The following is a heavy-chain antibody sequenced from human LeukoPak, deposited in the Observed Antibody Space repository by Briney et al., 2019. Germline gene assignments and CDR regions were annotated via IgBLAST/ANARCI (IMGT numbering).Heavy chain of an antibody. J-gene: IGHJ4*02. Sequence: PGGSLRLSCAASGFTFSSYGMHWVRQAPGKGLEWVAVISYDGSNKYYADSVKGRFTISRDNSKNTLYLQMNSLRAEDTAVCYCAKPNRDFDWLSYYFDYWGQGTLVTVSS. CDR3: AKPNRDFDWLSYYFDY. D-gene: IGHD3-9*01. CDR2: ISYDGSNK. CDR1: GFTFSSYG. V-gene: IGHV3-30*18.